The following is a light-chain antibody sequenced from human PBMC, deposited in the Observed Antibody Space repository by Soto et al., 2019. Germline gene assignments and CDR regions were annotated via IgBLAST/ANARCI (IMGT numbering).Light chain of an antibody. CDR3: RSYTSSSTLV. J-gene: IGLJ2*01. CDR1: SSDVGGYNY. V-gene: IGLV2-14*01. Sequence: QSALTQPASVSGSPGQSITISCTGTSSDVGGYNYVSWYQQHPGKAPKLMIYEVSNRPSGVSNRFSGSKSGNTASLTISGLQAEDEADYYCRSYTSSSTLVFGGGTKATVL. CDR2: EVS.